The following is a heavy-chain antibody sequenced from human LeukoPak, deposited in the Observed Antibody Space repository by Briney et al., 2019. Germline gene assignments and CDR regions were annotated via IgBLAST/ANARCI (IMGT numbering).Heavy chain of an antibody. D-gene: IGHD3-10*01. Sequence: GGSLRLSCAASGFTFSTYGIHWVRQAPGKGLEWVSFIRYNGSNKQYADSVKGRFTISRDNSKNTLYLHMNSLRAEDTAVYYCGLRGVGGRKEHDYWGQGTLVTVSS. CDR3: GLRGVGGRKEHDY. V-gene: IGHV3-30*02. CDR2: IRYNGSNK. CDR1: GFTFSTYG. J-gene: IGHJ4*02.